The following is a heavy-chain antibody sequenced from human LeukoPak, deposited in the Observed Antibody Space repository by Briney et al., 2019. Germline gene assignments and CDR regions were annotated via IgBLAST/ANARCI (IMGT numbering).Heavy chain of an antibody. CDR1: GFTFSAYA. CDR3: AGGYSYGLEAFDI. J-gene: IGHJ3*02. D-gene: IGHD5-18*01. CDR2: ISGSGGST. Sequence: GGSLRLSCAASGFTFSAYAMNWVRQAPGKGLEWVSAISGSGGSTYYADSVKGRFTISRDNSKNSLYLQMNSLRAEDTAVYYCAGGYSYGLEAFDIWGQGTMVTVSS. V-gene: IGHV3-23*01.